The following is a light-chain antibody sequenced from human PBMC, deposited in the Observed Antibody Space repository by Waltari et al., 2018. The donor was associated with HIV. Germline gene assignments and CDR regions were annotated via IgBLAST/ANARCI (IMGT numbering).Light chain of an antibody. J-gene: IGKJ1*01. V-gene: IGKV3-15*01. Sequence: EIVMTQSPATLSVSPGERATLSCRASQSVSSNLAWYQQKPGQAPRLLIYGASTRATGIPARFSGSGSGTEFTLTISILQSEDFAVYYWQQYNNWPARTFGQGTKVEIK. CDR1: QSVSSN. CDR3: QQYNNWPART. CDR2: GAS.